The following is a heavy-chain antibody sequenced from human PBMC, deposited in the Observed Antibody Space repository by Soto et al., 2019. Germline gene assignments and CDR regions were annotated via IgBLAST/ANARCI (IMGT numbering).Heavy chain of an antibody. J-gene: IGHJ6*02. CDR2: IWYDGSNK. D-gene: IGHD1-1*01. V-gene: IGHV3-33*01. Sequence: QVQLVESGGGVVQPGRSLRLSCAASGFTFSSYGMHWVRQAPGKGLEWVAVIWYDGSNKYYADSVKGRFTISRDNSKNTLYLQMNSLRAEDTAVYYCARDLQGPYYYYGMDVWGQGTTVTVSS. CDR3: ARDLQGPYYYYGMDV. CDR1: GFTFSSYG.